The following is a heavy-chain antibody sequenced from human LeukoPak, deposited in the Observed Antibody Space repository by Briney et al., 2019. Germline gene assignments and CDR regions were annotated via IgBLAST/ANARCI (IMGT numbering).Heavy chain of an antibody. Sequence: ASVKVSCKASGYTFTGYYMHWVRQAPGQALEWMGWINPNSGGTNNAQKFQGRVTTTRDTSISTAYMELSSLRSDDTAVYYCVYQAAAGWYYFDYWGQGTLVTVSS. V-gene: IGHV1-2*02. J-gene: IGHJ4*02. CDR1: GYTFTGYY. CDR2: INPNSGGT. D-gene: IGHD6-13*01. CDR3: VYQAAAGWYYFDY.